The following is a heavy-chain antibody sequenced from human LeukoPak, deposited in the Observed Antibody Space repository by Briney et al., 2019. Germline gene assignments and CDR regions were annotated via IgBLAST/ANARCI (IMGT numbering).Heavy chain of an antibody. V-gene: IGHV3-21*01. CDR2: ISSSSSYI. D-gene: IGHD3-22*01. Sequence: TGGSLRLSCAASGFTFSSYSMNWVRQAPRKGLEGVSSISSSSSYIYYADSVKGRFTISGDNAKNSLYLQMNSLRAEDTAVYYCARAEGYYYDSSGYAFDIWGQGTMVTVSS. CDR3: ARAEGYYYDSSGYAFDI. J-gene: IGHJ3*02. CDR1: GFTFSSYS.